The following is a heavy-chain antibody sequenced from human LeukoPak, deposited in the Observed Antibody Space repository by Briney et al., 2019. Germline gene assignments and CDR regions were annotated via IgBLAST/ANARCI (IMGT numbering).Heavy chain of an antibody. CDR1: GFTFSSYS. CDR3: ARVVGYSGYGLDY. CDR2: ISSSSSTI. J-gene: IGHJ4*02. D-gene: IGHD5-12*01. V-gene: IGHV3-48*04. Sequence: GGSLRLSCAASGFTFSSYSMNWVRQAPGKGLEWVSYISSSSSTIYYADSVKGRFTISRDNAKNSRYLQMNSLRAEDTAVYYCARVVGYSGYGLDYWGRGTLVPVSS.